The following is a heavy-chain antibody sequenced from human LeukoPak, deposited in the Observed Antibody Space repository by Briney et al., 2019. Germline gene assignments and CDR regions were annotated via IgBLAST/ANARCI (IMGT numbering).Heavy chain of an antibody. D-gene: IGHD3-3*01. CDR1: GFTFSSYW. J-gene: IGHJ4*02. V-gene: IGHV3-7*03. CDR3: ARVDDFWSGDPYYFDY. CDR2: IKQDGSEK. Sequence: GGSLRLSCAASGFTFSSYWMSWVRQAPGKGLEWVANIKQDGSEKYYVDSVKGRFTISRDNAKNSLYLQMNSLRAEDTAVYYCARVDDFWSGDPYYFDYWGQGTLVTVSS.